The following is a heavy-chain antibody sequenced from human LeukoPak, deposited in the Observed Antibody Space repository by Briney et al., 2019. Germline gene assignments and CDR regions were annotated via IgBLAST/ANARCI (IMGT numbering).Heavy chain of an antibody. CDR1: GFTFSSYS. Sequence: GGSLRLSCAASGFTFSSYSMNWVRQAPGKGLEWVSSISSSSSYIYYADSVKGRFTISRDNAKNSLYLQMNSLRADDTAVYYCAKDGQRVLYSSGFPYFDYWGRGTLVTVSS. D-gene: IGHD6-19*01. V-gene: IGHV3-21*04. CDR3: AKDGQRVLYSSGFPYFDY. J-gene: IGHJ4*02. CDR2: ISSSSSYI.